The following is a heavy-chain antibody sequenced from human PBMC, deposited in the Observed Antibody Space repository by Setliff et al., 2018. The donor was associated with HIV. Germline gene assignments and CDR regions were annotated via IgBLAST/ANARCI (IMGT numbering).Heavy chain of an antibody. Sequence: SETLSLTCTVSGVSISSGGYYWNWFRRPAGQGLEWIGRIYGTGSTFYNPSFKSRATFAVDTARSQFSLNLRTVTAADTAVYYCARDLGSGHFDYWGQGTLVTVSS. CDR3: ARDLGSGHFDY. V-gene: IGHV4-61*02. CDR1: GVSISSGGYY. CDR2: IYGTGST. J-gene: IGHJ4*02.